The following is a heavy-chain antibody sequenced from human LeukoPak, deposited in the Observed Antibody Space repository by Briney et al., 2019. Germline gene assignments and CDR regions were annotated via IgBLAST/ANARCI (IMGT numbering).Heavy chain of an antibody. Sequence: PSETLSLTCAVYGGSFSGYYWSWVRQTPGKGLEWVSLIYSGDTTYYADSVKGRFTISRDNSKNTLYLQMNSLRAEDTAVYYCATVLSDSRGWYHFDNWGQGTLVTVSS. J-gene: IGHJ4*02. D-gene: IGHD6-19*01. CDR1: GGSFSGYY. CDR2: IYSGDTT. CDR3: ATVLSDSRGWYHFDN. V-gene: IGHV3-53*01.